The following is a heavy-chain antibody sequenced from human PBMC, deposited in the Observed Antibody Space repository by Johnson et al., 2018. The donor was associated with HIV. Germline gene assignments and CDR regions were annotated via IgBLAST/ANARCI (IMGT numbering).Heavy chain of an antibody. Sequence: QVQLVESGGGVVQPGRSLRLSCAASGFTFSSYAMHWVRQAPGQGLEWVAVISYDGSNKYYADSVKGRFTISRDNSKNTLYLQMNSLRAEDTAVYYCAREVAGDYGDSPGAFDIWGQGTMVTVSS. CDR1: GFTFSSYA. CDR3: AREVAGDYGDSPGAFDI. J-gene: IGHJ3*02. D-gene: IGHD4-17*01. CDR2: ISYDGSNK. V-gene: IGHV3-30*14.